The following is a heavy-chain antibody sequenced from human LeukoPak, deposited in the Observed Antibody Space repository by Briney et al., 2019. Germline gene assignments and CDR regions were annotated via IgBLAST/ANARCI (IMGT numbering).Heavy chain of an antibody. CDR2: ISSSSTYI. CDR3: ARDFLVRGVIVYGMDV. CDR1: GFTFSSYS. V-gene: IGHV3-21*01. Sequence: GGSLRLSCAASGFTFSSYSMNWVRQAPGRGLEWVSSISSSSTYIYYADSVKGRFTISRDNAKNSLYLQMNSLRVEDTAVYYCARDFLVRGVIVYGMDVWGQGTTVTVSS. J-gene: IGHJ6*02. D-gene: IGHD3-10*01.